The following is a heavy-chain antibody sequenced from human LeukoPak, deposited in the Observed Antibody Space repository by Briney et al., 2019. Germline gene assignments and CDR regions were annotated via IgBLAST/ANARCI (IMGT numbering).Heavy chain of an antibody. CDR2: INSDGSST. V-gene: IGHV3-74*01. Sequence: GGSLRLSCAASGFTFSSYWMHWVRQAPGKGLVWVSRINSDGSSTTYADSVKGRFTISRDNAKNTLYLQMNSLRVDDTAVYYCARAMPHDNWFDPWGQGSLVTVSS. D-gene: IGHD2-2*01. CDR3: ARAMPHDNWFDP. CDR1: GFTFSSYW. J-gene: IGHJ5*02.